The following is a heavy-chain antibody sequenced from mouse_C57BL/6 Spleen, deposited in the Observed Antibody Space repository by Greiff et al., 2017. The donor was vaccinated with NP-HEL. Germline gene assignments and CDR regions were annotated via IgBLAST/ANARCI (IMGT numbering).Heavy chain of an antibody. J-gene: IGHJ3*01. CDR3: ASPYYYGSSYAWFAY. V-gene: IGHV1-76*01. CDR1: GYTFTDYY. CDR2: IYPGSGNT. Sequence: QVQLKQSGAELVRPGASVKLSCKASGYTFTDYYINWVKQRPGQGLEWIARIYPGSGNTYYNEKFKGKATLTAEKSSSTAYMQLSSLTSEDSAVYFCASPYYYGSSYAWFAYWGQGTLVTVSA. D-gene: IGHD1-1*01.